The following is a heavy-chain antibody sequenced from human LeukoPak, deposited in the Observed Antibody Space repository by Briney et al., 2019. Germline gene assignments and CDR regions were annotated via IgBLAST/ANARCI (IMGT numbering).Heavy chain of an antibody. CDR2: IHYGGTT. CDR3: TRDMGDFVSDF. CDR1: GGSIGSGYY. D-gene: IGHD2-21*02. Sequence: PSETLSLTCTVSGGSIGSGYYWAWIRQPPGKGLEWIGSIHYGGTTHYNPSLQSRVTISADTSKNQLALDLRSVTAADTAVYYCTRDMGDFVSDFWGQGTLVTVSS. J-gene: IGHJ4*02. V-gene: IGHV4-39*02.